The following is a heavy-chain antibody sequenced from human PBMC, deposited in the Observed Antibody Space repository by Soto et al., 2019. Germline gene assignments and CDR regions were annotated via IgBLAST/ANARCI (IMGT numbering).Heavy chain of an antibody. V-gene: IGHV4-34*01. CDR1: GGSFSGYY. D-gene: IGHD1-1*01. CDR3: ARGNWNYCDY. CDR2: INHSGST. Sequence: PSETLSLTCAVYGGSFSGYYWSWIRQPPGKGLEWIGEINHSGSTNYNPSLKSRVTISVDTSKNQFSLKLRSEDTAVYYCARGNWNYCDYWGQGTLVTVSS. J-gene: IGHJ4*02.